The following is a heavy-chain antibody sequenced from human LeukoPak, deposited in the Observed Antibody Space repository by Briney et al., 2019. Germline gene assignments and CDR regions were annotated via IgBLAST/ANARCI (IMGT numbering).Heavy chain of an antibody. Sequence: SGRSLRLSCAAPGFTFDDYAMHWVRQAPGKGLEWVSGISWNSGSIGYADSVKGRFTISRDNAKNSLYLQMNSLRAEDMALYYCAKDSNYDFWSGYLLDYWGQGTLVTVSS. CDR1: GFTFDDYA. D-gene: IGHD3-3*01. V-gene: IGHV3-9*03. J-gene: IGHJ4*02. CDR3: AKDSNYDFWSGYLLDY. CDR2: ISWNSGSI.